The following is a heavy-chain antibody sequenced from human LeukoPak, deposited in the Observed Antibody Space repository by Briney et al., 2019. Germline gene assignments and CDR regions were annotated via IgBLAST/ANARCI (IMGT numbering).Heavy chain of an antibody. V-gene: IGHV1-3*01. Sequence: GASVKVSCKASGYTFTSYAMHWVRQAPGQRLEWMGWINAGNGNTKYSQKFQGRVTITRDTSASTAYMELSSLRSEVTSVYYCARDGSSGWSWFDPWGQGTLVTVSS. CDR3: ARDGSSGWSWFDP. CDR1: GYTFTSYA. CDR2: INAGNGNT. D-gene: IGHD6-19*01. J-gene: IGHJ5*02.